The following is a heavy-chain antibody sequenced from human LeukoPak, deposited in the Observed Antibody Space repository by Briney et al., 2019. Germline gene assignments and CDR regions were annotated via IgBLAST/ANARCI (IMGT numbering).Heavy chain of an antibody. CDR2: IYYSEST. J-gene: IGHJ6*02. CDR3: ARDPGDLDYGDYYYYYGMDV. V-gene: IGHV4-30-4*01. Sequence: SQTLSLTCTVSGGSISSGDYYWSWIRQPPGRGLEWIGYIYYSESTYYNPSLKRRVTISVDTSKNQFSLKLSSVTAADTAVYYCARDPGDLDYGDYYYYYGMDVWGQGTTVTVSS. CDR1: GGSISSGDYY. D-gene: IGHD4-17*01.